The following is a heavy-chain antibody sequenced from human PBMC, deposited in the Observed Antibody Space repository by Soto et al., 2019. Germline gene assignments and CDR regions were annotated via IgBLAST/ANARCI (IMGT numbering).Heavy chain of an antibody. V-gene: IGHV5-10-1*01. Sequence: GESLNICCHGSGYIFSNDWINWVRQMPGKVLGWMGRIDPIDSYITYSPSFQGHVTISADKHISTAYLQWSSLKAPDTAVYYCARRCCSSATCPLNYYAKNVWGEGSTDTDS. D-gene: IGHD6-19*01. CDR2: IDPIDSYI. CDR3: ARRCCSSATCPLNYYAKNV. CDR1: GYIFSNDW. J-gene: IGHJ6*02.